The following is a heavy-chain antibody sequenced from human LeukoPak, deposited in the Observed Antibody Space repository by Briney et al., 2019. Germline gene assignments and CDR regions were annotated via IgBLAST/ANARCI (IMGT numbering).Heavy chain of an antibody. V-gene: IGHV3-7*01. CDR2: IKQDGSEK. J-gene: IGHJ4*02. Sequence: PGGSLTLSCAASGFTFSSYWMSWVRQAPGKGLEWVANIKQDGSEKYYVDSVKGRFTISRDNAKNSLYLQMNSLRAEDTAVYYCVVVRGVEFDYWGQGTLVTVSS. CDR1: GFTFSSYW. D-gene: IGHD3-10*01. CDR3: VVVRGVEFDY.